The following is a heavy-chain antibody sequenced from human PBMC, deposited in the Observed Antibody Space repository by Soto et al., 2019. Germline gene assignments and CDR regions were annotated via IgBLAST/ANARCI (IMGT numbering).Heavy chain of an antibody. Sequence: SGNPGFTCTISGPSFSSGSYYWGWFRQPTGKGLEWIWSIYYSGSTYYNPSLKSRVTISVDTSKNQFSLKLSSVTAADTAVYYCAKDSSTYGMDVWGQGTTVTVSS. D-gene: IGHD6-19*01. V-gene: IGHV4-39*05. CDR1: GPSFSSGSYY. J-gene: IGHJ6*02. CDR2: IYYSGST. CDR3: AKDSSTYGMDV.